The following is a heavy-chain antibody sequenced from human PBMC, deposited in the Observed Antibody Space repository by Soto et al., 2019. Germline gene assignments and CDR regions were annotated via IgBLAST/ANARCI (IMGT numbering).Heavy chain of an antibody. V-gene: IGHV1-69*06. CDR1: GGTFSSYA. D-gene: IGHD3-3*01. CDR2: IIPIFGTA. Sequence: SVKVSCKASGGTFSSYAISWVRQAPGQGLEWMGGIIPIFGTANYAQKFQGRVTITADKSTSTAYMELSSLRSEDTAVYYCARGSDYDFWSGYYYYYYGMDVWGQGTTVTVSS. J-gene: IGHJ6*02. CDR3: ARGSDYDFWSGYYYYYYGMDV.